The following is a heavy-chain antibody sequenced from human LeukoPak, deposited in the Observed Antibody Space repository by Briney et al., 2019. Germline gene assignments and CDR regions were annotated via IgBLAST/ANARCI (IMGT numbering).Heavy chain of an antibody. J-gene: IGHJ4*02. CDR1: GFTFSSYA. Sequence: GGSLRLSCAASGFTFSSYAMSWFRQAPGKGLEWVSAISGSGGSTYYADSVKGRFTISRDNSKNTLYLQMNSLRAEDTAVYYCAKQYDSSGYYYPIDYWGQGTLVTVSS. CDR2: ISGSGGST. V-gene: IGHV3-23*01. D-gene: IGHD3-22*01. CDR3: AKQYDSSGYYYPIDY.